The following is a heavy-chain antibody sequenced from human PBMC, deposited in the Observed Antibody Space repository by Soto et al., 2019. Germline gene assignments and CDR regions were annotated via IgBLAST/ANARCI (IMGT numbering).Heavy chain of an antibody. V-gene: IGHV1-69*02. CDR2: IIPILGIA. Sequence: SVKVSCKASGGTFSSYTISWVRQAPGQGLEWMGRIIPILGIANYAQKFQGRVTITADKSTSTAYMELSSLRSEDTAVYYCARAPPTTVTYFDYWGQGTLVTVSS. J-gene: IGHJ4*02. CDR1: GGTFSSYT. CDR3: ARAPPTTVTYFDY. D-gene: IGHD4-17*01.